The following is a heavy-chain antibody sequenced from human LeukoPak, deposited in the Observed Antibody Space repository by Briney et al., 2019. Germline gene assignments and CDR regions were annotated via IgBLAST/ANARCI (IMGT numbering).Heavy chain of an antibody. J-gene: IGHJ4*02. V-gene: IGHV5-51*04. D-gene: IGHD3-10*01. Sequence: GESLKISCKGSGYSFTSYWIGWVRQMPGKGLEWMEIIYPGDSDTRYSPSFQGQVTISADKPISTAYLQWSSLKASDTAMYYCARSPFGELLSSDYWGQGTLVTVSS. CDR2: IYPGDSDT. CDR3: ARSPFGELLSSDY. CDR1: GYSFTSYW.